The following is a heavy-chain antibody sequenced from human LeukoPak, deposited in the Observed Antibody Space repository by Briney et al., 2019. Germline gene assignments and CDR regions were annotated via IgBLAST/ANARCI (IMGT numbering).Heavy chain of an antibody. J-gene: IGHJ4*02. CDR2: IYYSGST. D-gene: IGHD4-23*01. CDR1: GGSISSGGYY. CDR3: AREGGNSVFTLFDY. Sequence: PSQTLSLTCTVSGGSISSGGYYWSWIRQHPGKGLEWIGYIYYSGSTYYNPSLKSRVTISVDTSKNQFSLKLSSVTAADTAVYYCAREGGNSVFTLFDYWGQGTLVTVSS. V-gene: IGHV4-31*03.